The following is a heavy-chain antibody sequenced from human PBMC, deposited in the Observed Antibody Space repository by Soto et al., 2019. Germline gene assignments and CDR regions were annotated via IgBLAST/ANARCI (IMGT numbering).Heavy chain of an antibody. D-gene: IGHD4-17*01. Sequence: QITLKESGPTLVKPTQTLTLTCTFSGFSLSTRGVGVGWIRQPPGKALEWLALIYWDDDKRYSPSLKSRLTVTKDTSKNQVVLTMTNMDPVDTATYYCAKKGGGDYILGYWGQGTLVTVSS. CDR2: IYWDDDK. V-gene: IGHV2-5*02. CDR1: GFSLSTRGVG. J-gene: IGHJ4*02. CDR3: AKKGGGDYILGY.